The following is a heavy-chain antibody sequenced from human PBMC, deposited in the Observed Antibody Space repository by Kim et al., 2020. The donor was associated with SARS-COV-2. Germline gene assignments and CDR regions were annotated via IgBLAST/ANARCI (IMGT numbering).Heavy chain of an antibody. Sequence: SETLSLTCAVYGGSFNEYYWTWIRQPPGKGLEWIGEIYHSGSTNYNPSPKSRVSISLDTSKNQFSLELTSVTAADTAVYYCARGYGECRRYYWGQGTLVTFSS. V-gene: IGHV4-34*01. D-gene: IGHD2-21*01. CDR2: IYHSGST. J-gene: IGHJ4*02. CDR3: ARGYGECRRYY. CDR1: GGSFNEYY.